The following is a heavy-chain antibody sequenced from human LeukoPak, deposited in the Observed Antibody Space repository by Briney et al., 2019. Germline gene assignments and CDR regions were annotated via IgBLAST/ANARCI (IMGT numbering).Heavy chain of an antibody. Sequence: GGSLRLSCAASGFTFDTSVMGWVRQAPGKGLEWVAVIWYDGSNKYYADSVKGRFTISRDNSKNTLYLQMNSLRAEDTAVYYCARDGLRFLEWLLPGWYFDLWGRGTLVTVSS. CDR3: ARDGLRFLEWLLPGWYFDL. J-gene: IGHJ2*01. V-gene: IGHV3-33*08. D-gene: IGHD3-3*01. CDR1: GFTFDTSV. CDR2: IWYDGSNK.